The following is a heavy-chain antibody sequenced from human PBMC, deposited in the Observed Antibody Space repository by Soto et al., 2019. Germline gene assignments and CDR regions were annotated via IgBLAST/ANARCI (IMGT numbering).Heavy chain of an antibody. CDR2: INHSGST. CDR1: GGSFSGYY. Sequence: SETLSLTCAVYGGSFSGYYWSWIRQPPGEGLEWIGEINHSGSTNYNPSLKSRVTISVDTSKNQFSLKLSSVTAADTAVYYCASGGTGQYYFDYWGQGTLVTVSS. CDR3: ASGGTGQYYFDY. D-gene: IGHD1-1*01. V-gene: IGHV4-34*01. J-gene: IGHJ4*02.